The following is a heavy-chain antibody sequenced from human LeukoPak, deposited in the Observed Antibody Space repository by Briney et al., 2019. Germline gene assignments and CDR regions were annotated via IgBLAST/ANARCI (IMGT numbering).Heavy chain of an antibody. CDR2: INHSGST. J-gene: IGHJ4*02. CDR1: GGSFSGYY. CDR3: ARSYYDSSGSLDY. Sequence: SETLSLTCAVYGGSFSGYYWSWIRQPPGKGLEWIGEINHSGSTNYNPSLKSRVTISVDTSKNQFSLKLSSVTAADTAVYYCARSYYDSSGSLDYWGQGTPVTVSS. D-gene: IGHD3-22*01. V-gene: IGHV4-34*01.